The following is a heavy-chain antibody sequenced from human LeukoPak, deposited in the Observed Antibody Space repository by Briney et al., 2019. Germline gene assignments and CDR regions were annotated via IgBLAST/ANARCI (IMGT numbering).Heavy chain of an antibody. V-gene: IGHV3-53*01. J-gene: IGHJ4*02. CDR1: GFTVSSTY. CDR2: VYKDGKM. Sequence: PGGSLRLSCAASGFTVSSTYMSWVRQSPGKGLEWVSVVYKDGKMFYIDSVKGRFAISRDTSKNTVYLQMNNLRAEDTAVYYCASRHCSGGVCYFAGADPFDHWGQGTLVTVSS. CDR3: ASRHCSGGVCYFAGADPFDH. D-gene: IGHD2-21*01.